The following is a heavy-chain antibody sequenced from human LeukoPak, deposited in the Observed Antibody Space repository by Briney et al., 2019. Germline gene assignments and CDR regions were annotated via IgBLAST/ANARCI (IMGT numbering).Heavy chain of an antibody. CDR1: GYTFTNYY. J-gene: IGHJ4*02. CDR2: INPSGGST. CDR3: ARVGVPNYYDSSGYYY. D-gene: IGHD3-22*01. V-gene: IGHV1-46*01. Sequence: GASVKVSCKASGYTFTNYYMHWVRQAPGQGLEWMGIINPSGGSTSYAQKFQGRVTMTRDTSTSTVYMELSSLRSEDTAVYYCARVGVPNYYDSSGYYYWGQGTLVTVSS.